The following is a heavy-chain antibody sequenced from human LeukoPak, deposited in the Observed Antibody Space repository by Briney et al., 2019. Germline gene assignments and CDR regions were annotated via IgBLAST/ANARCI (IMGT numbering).Heavy chain of an antibody. CDR3: AKYFASGSYYKLPH. CDR2: ISGSGAYT. D-gene: IGHD3-10*01. Sequence: QPGGSLRLSCAASGFTFSSYAMHWVRQAPGKGLEWVSTISGSGAYTYYADSVKGRFTISRDNSKNTLYLQMNSLRAEDTAVYYCAKYFASGSYYKLPHWGQGTLVTVSS. CDR1: GFTFSSYA. V-gene: IGHV3-23*01. J-gene: IGHJ1*01.